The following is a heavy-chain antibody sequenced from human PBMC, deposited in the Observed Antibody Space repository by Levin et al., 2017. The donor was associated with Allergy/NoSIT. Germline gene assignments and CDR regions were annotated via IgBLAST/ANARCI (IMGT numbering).Heavy chain of an antibody. V-gene: IGHV4-38-2*01. D-gene: IGHD4-17*01. Sequence: SETLSLTCAVSGYSISSGYYWGWIRQPPGKGLEWVGAISHSGSTYYSPSLKSRVTISAAMSKNQFSLKLRSVTAADTAVYFCARTDNGDYRYWGQGILVTVSS. CDR2: ISHSGST. CDR1: GYSISSGYY. CDR3: ARTDNGDYRY. J-gene: IGHJ4*02.